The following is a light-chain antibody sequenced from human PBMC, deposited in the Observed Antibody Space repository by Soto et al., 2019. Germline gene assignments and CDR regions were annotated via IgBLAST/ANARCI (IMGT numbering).Light chain of an antibody. Sequence: DIQMTQSPSSLSASVGDRVTITCRASQSISSYLNWYQQKPGKAPKLLIYAASSLQSGVTSRFNESGSGTDFTLTISSLQPEDFANYYCQQSYSTPLNFGGGTKVEIK. J-gene: IGKJ4*01. CDR2: AAS. CDR1: QSISSY. CDR3: QQSYSTPLN. V-gene: IGKV1-39*01.